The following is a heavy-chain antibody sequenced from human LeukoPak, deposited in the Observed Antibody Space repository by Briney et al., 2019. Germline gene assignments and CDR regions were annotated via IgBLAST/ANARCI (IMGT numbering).Heavy chain of an antibody. CDR2: ISYDGRSK. CDR3: AKDYDSSGYSFDH. J-gene: IGHJ4*02. D-gene: IGHD3-22*01. Sequence: PGGSLRLSCAASGFTFSRYGMHWVRQAPGKGLEWMVVISYDGRSKYYADSVKGRFTISRDNSKNTLYLQLNSLRTEDTAVYYCAKDYDSSGYSFDHWGQGTLVTVSS. V-gene: IGHV3-30*18. CDR1: GFTFSRYG.